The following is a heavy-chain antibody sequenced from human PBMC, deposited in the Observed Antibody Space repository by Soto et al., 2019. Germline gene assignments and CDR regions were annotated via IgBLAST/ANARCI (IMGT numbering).Heavy chain of an antibody. CDR2: IYSRGDT. D-gene: IGHD2-15*01. V-gene: IGHV4-4*07. Sequence: KTSETLSLTCSVSGGSMRSYYCNWIRHPAGKGLEWIGRIYSRGDTNYNPSLKSRVTMLVDTSKNEFSLRLNSVTAADTAVYYCAGIGEDIYYGMDVWGQGTTVTVSS. CDR1: GGSMRSYY. CDR3: AGIGEDIYYGMDV. J-gene: IGHJ6*02.